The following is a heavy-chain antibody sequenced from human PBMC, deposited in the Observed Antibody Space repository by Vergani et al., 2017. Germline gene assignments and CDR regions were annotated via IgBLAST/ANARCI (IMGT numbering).Heavy chain of an antibody. CDR2: ISSSGSTI. CDR1: GFTFSSYE. Sequence: EVQLLESGGGLVQPGGSLRLSCAASGFTFSSYEMNWVRQAPGKGLEWVSYISSSGSTIYYADSVKGRFTISRDNAKNSLYLQMNSLRAEDTAVYYCARENFVDTAMDYYYGMDVWGQGTTVTVSS. V-gene: IGHV3-48*03. D-gene: IGHD5-18*01. CDR3: ARENFVDTAMDYYYGMDV. J-gene: IGHJ6*02.